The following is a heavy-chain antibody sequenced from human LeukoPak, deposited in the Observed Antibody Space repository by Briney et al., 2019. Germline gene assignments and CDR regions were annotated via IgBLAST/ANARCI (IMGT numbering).Heavy chain of an antibody. J-gene: IGHJ3*02. V-gene: IGHV4-34*01. D-gene: IGHD3-10*01. CDR1: GGSFSGYY. Sequence: SETLSLTCAVYGGSFSGYYWSWIRQPPGKGLEWIGEINHSRSTNYNPSLKSRVTISVDTSKNQFSLKLSSVTAADTAVYYCARPSPKYYYGSGSYPYDIWGQGTMVTVSS. CDR3: ARPSPKYYYGSGSYPYDI. CDR2: INHSRST.